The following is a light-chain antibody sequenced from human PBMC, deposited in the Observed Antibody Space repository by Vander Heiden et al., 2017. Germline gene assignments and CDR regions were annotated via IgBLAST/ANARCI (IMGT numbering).Light chain of an antibody. V-gene: IGKV3-11*01. CDR2: DAS. CDR3: QQGSNWRT. J-gene: IGKJ4*01. CDR1: QSVSIY. Sequence: IVLTQSPATLSLSPGERATLSCRASQSVSIYLAWYQQKPGQAPRLLIYDASNRATGIPARFSGSGSGTEFTLTISSLEPEDFAVYYCQQGSNWRTFGGGTKVEIK.